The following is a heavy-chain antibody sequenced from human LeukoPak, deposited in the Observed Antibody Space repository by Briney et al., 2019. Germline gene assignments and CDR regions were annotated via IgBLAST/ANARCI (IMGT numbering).Heavy chain of an antibody. CDR1: GYTFTSYG. J-gene: IGHJ4*02. Sequence: ASVKVSCKASGYTFTSYGISWVRQAPGQGLEWMGWISAYNGNTKYAQKLQGRVTMTTDTSTSTAYMELRSLRSDDTAVYYCARGIPGYSSGWYLTDYWGQGTLVTVSS. CDR2: ISAYNGNT. V-gene: IGHV1-18*01. D-gene: IGHD6-19*01. CDR3: ARGIPGYSSGWYLTDY.